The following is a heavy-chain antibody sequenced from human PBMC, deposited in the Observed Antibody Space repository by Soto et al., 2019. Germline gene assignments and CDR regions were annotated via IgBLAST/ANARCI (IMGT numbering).Heavy chain of an antibody. V-gene: IGHV1-18*01. CDR2: ISAYNGNT. J-gene: IGHJ4*02. CDR3: ARDPPPPDY. Sequence: QVQLVQSGAEVKKPGASVKVSCKASGYTFASYAISWMRQAPGQGLEWMGWISAYNGNTNYAQKLQRRVSIPTDTSTSTAYRELRSLRSDDTAVYYSARDPPPPDYWGQGTLVTVSS. CDR1: GYTFASYA.